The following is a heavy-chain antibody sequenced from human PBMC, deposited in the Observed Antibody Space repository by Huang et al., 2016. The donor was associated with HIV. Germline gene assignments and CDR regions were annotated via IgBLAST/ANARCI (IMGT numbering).Heavy chain of an antibody. V-gene: IGHV5-51*03. D-gene: IGHD3-10*01. J-gene: IGHJ4*02. CDR3: ARLAGGTWSYYFDL. Sequence: EVELVQSGTEVKKPGESLKISCKGSGNIFTTSWIGWVRQMPGKGLEWMGFIYPGDSDTRYSPAFQGQVTMSVDKSINTAYLHWSSLKASDTAMYYCARLAGGTWSYYFDLWGQGALVTVSS. CDR2: IYPGDSDT. CDR1: GNIFTTSW.